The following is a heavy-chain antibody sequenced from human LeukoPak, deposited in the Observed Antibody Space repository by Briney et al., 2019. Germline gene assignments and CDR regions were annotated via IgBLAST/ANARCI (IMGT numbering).Heavy chain of an antibody. Sequence: GGSLRLSCAASGFTVSSNYMSWVRQAPGKGLEWVSVIYSGGSTYYADSVKGRFTISRDNSKNTLYLQMNSLRAEDTAVYYCARGKTGYSSSWYFGLGYWGQGTLVTVSS. D-gene: IGHD6-13*01. CDR1: GFTVSSNY. V-gene: IGHV3-53*01. CDR2: IYSGGST. CDR3: ARGKTGYSSSWYFGLGY. J-gene: IGHJ4*02.